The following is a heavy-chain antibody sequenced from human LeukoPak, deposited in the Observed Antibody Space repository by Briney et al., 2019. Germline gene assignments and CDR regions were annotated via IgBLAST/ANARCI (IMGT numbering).Heavy chain of an antibody. Sequence: GGSLRLSCAASGFTFSSYSMNWVRQAPGKGLEWVSSISSSSSYIYYADSVKGRFTISRDNAKNSLYLQMNSLRAEDTAVYYCARDKTWRGERADYWGQGTLVTVSS. V-gene: IGHV3-21*01. CDR1: GFTFSSYS. CDR2: ISSSSSYI. D-gene: IGHD1-1*01. CDR3: ARDKTWRGERADY. J-gene: IGHJ4*02.